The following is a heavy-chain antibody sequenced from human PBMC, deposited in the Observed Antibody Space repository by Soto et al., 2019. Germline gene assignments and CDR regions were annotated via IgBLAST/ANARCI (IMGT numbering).Heavy chain of an antibody. J-gene: IGHJ3*02. CDR1: GFTFSTYT. CDR2: IYGSGGST. Sequence: GGSLRLSCAASGFTFSTYTMNWVRQAPGKGLEWVSGIYGSGGSTGYADSVKGRFTISRDNAKNSLYLQMNSLRAEDTALYYRARVPPGGYSGYDSAFDIWGQGTMVTVSS. D-gene: IGHD5-12*01. V-gene: IGHV3-20*04. CDR3: ARVPPGGYSGYDSAFDI.